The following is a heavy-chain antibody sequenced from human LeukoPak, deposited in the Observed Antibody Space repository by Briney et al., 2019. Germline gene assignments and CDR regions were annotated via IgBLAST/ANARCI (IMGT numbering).Heavy chain of an antibody. Sequence: SETLSLTCTVSGGSISSYYWSWIRQPPGKGLEWIGYIYYSESTNYNPSLKSRVTISVDTSKNQFSLKLSSVTAADTAVYYCARVRGLWFGELLFPDYYYGMDVWGQGTTVTVSS. CDR3: ARVRGLWFGELLFPDYYYGMDV. J-gene: IGHJ6*02. CDR2: IYYSEST. V-gene: IGHV4-59*01. CDR1: GGSISSYY. D-gene: IGHD3-10*01.